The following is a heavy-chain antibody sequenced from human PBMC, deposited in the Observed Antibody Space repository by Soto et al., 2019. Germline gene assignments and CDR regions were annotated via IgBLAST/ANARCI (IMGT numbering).Heavy chain of an antibody. D-gene: IGHD3-3*01. CDR2: ISYDGSNK. J-gene: IGHJ4*02. Sequence: GGSLRLSCAASGFTFSSYGMHWVRQAPGKGLEWVAVISYDGSNKYYADSVKGRFTISRDNSRNTLYLQMNSLRAEDTAVYYCAKDYDFWSGYTDYWGQGTLVTVSS. CDR3: AKDYDFWSGYTDY. V-gene: IGHV3-30*18. CDR1: GFTFSSYG.